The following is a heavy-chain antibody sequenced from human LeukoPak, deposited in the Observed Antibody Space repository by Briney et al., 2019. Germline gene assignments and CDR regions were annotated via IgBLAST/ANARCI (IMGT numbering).Heavy chain of an antibody. D-gene: IGHD1-14*01. V-gene: IGHV3-74*01. J-gene: IGHJ4*02. CDR3: ARSNQADDY. Sequence: GGSLRLSCAASGFTFSSYWMHWVRQVPGKGLVWVARSNPGGSSITYADSVKGRFTISRDNAKNTLYLQMDSLSAEDTGVYYCARSNQADDYWGQGTLVTVSS. CDR2: SNPGGSSI. CDR1: GFTFSSYW.